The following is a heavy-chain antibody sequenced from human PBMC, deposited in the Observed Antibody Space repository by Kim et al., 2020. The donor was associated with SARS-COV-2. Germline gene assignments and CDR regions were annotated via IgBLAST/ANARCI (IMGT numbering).Heavy chain of an antibody. CDR3: ARDKYGSGSYIGDDYYYYVMVV. CDR2: VYYSGST. D-gene: IGHD3-10*01. CDR1: GGSISSYY. J-gene: IGHJ6*02. V-gene: IGHV4-59*13. Sequence: SETLSLTCTVSGGSISSYYWSWIRQPPGKGLEWIGYVYYSGSTNYNPSLKSRVTISVDTSKNQFSLKLNSVTAADTAVYYCARDKYGSGSYIGDDYYYYVMVVWGQGTTVTVSS.